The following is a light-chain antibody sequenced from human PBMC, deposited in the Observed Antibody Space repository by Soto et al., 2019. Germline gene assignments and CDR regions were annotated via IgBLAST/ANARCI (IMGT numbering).Light chain of an antibody. J-gene: IGKJ1*01. V-gene: IGKV1-39*01. CDR1: QTISTS. Sequence: DIQMTQSPSSLSASVGDRVTISCRASQTISTSLNWYQQKPGTAPRLLIYRASSVKSGVPPRFSGSGSGRDFTLTISSLRPEDIATYFCQQSYNSPPWTFGQGIKVEVK. CDR2: RAS. CDR3: QQSYNSPPWT.